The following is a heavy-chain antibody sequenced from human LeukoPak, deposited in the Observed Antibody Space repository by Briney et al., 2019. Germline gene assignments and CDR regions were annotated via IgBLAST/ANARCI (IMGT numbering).Heavy chain of an antibody. CDR3: ARIRYFDWSRIFDY. V-gene: IGHV1-2*02. J-gene: IGHJ4*02. Sequence: ASVTVSCKASGYTFTGYYMHWVRQAPGQGLEWMGWINPNSGGTNYAQKFQGRVTMTRDTSISTAYMELSRLRSDDTAVYYCARIRYFDWSRIFDYWGQGTLVTVSS. CDR2: INPNSGGT. CDR1: GYTFTGYY. D-gene: IGHD3-9*01.